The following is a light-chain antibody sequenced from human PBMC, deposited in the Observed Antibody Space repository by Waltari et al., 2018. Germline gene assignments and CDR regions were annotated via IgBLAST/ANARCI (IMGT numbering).Light chain of an antibody. J-gene: IGLJ2*01. Sequence: QSVLPQPPSVSAAPGQKVTISCSGSSPHIGSKYVSWSQHPPRTAPTLLIYTKNKRPSGIPDRFSGSKSGTSATLGITGLQTGDEADYYCATWDSGLSAGVFGGGTKLTVL. V-gene: IGLV1-51*01. CDR3: ATWDSGLSAGV. CDR2: TKN. CDR1: SPHIGSKY.